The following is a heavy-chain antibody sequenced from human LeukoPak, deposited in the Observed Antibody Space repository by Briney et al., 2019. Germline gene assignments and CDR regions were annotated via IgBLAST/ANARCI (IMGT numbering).Heavy chain of an antibody. V-gene: IGHV3-13*01. CDR1: GFTFSSYD. Sequence: GGSLRLSCAASGFTFSSYDMHWVRQATGKGLEWVSAIGTAGDTYYPGSVKGRFTISRENAKNSLYLQMNSLRAEDTAVYYCARSLRFLEWFGSYYYYGMDVWGQGTTVTVSS. CDR3: ARSLRFLEWFGSYYYYGMDV. CDR2: IGTAGDT. J-gene: IGHJ6*02. D-gene: IGHD3-3*01.